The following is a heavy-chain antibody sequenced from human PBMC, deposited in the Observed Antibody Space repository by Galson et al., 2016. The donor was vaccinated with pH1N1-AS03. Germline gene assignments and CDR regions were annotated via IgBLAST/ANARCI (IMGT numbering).Heavy chain of an antibody. CDR2: INSDGSST. J-gene: IGHJ4*02. Sequence: SLRLSCAASGFTLSSYWMHWVRQAPGKGLVWVSRINSDGSSTIYADSVKGRFTISRDNAKNTLYLQMNSLRAEDTAVYYCVREGHTAVAAASFNYWGQGTLVTVSS. D-gene: IGHD5-18*01. V-gene: IGHV3-74*01. CDR1: GFTLSSYW. CDR3: VREGHTAVAAASFNY.